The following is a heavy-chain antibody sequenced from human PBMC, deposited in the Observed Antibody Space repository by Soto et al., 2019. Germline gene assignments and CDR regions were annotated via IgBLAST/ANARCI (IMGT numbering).Heavy chain of an antibody. CDR1: GFRFSGYG. J-gene: IGHJ6*02. CDR3: ARDTNYYGSGSLGMDV. Sequence: HPGGSLRLSCAASGFRFSGYGIHWVRQAPGKGLEWVAVIWYEGSNKYYAESVKGRFTISRDNSKNTLYLQMNSLRAEDTAVYYCARDTNYYGSGSLGMDVWGQGTTVTVSS. CDR2: IWYEGSNK. V-gene: IGHV3-33*01. D-gene: IGHD3-10*01.